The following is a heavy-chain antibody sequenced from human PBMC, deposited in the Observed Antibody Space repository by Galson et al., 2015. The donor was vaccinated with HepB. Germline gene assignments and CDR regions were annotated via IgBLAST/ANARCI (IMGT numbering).Heavy chain of an antibody. CDR3: ARTDSSTYRSTYWHFDL. CDR1: GYTLTDYY. J-gene: IGHJ2*01. Sequence: SVKVSCKASGYTLTDYYLHWVRQAPGQGLEWMGWINPNRGDTNYAQNFQGWVTLSRDTSINTAYMELSRLRSDDTAAYYCARTDSSTYRSTYWHFDLWGRGTLVTVSS. V-gene: IGHV1-2*04. D-gene: IGHD3-22*01. CDR2: INPNRGDT.